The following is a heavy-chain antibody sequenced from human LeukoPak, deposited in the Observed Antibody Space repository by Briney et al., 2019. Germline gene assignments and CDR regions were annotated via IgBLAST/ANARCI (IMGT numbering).Heavy chain of an antibody. J-gene: IGHJ4*02. CDR1: GGSISSGGYS. CDR3: GSLNHYYGAFDY. D-gene: IGHD4/OR15-4a*01. Sequence: SETLSLTCAVPGGSISSGGYSWSWIRQPPGVCLEWIGYIYHSGGTYYIPSLKSRVTISLDRSKNQFSLRLTSVTAADTAVYYCGSLNHYYGAFDYWGRGTLVTVSS. V-gene: IGHV4-30-2*01. CDR2: IYHSGGT.